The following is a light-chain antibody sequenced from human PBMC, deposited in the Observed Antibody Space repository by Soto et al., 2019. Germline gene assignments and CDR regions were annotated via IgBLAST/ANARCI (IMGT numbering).Light chain of an antibody. CDR2: GAS. V-gene: IGKV1-12*01. CDR1: QGISSW. CDR3: QHYKSYSEA. Sequence: IQVTQSPSYVYASVGDRVTITCRASQGISSWLAWYQQKAGKAPKLLIYGASSLQSGVPSRFSGSGSGTEFTLTISSLKPDDFATYYCQHYKSYSEAFGQGTKVDIK. J-gene: IGKJ1*01.